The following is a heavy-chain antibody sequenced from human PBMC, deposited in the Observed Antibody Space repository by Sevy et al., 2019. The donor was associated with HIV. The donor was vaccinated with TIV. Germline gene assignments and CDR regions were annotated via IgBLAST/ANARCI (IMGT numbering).Heavy chain of an antibody. CDR2: IYYSGST. V-gene: IGHV4-59*08. CDR3: ARQSVTYDILTGWNYYGVDV. J-gene: IGHJ6*02. Sequence: SETLSLTCTVSGDSISSNYWNWIRQPPGKGLEWIGYIYYSGSTNYNPSLKSPVTISVDTSKNQFSLKLSSVTAADTAVYYCARQSVTYDILTGWNYYGVDVWGQGTTVTVSS. D-gene: IGHD3-9*01. CDR1: GDSISSNY.